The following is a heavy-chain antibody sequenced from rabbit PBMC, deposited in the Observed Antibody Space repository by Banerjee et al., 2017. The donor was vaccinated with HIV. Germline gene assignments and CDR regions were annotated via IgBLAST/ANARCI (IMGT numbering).Heavy chain of an antibody. Sequence: QSLEESGGGLVQPEGSLTLTCTASGFDFSYYYMSWVRQAPGKGLEWIACIYAGSSGSTYYASWANGRFTISLDNAQNTVFLQMTSLTAADTATYFCTRAAGYGGYGYSTGFTLWGQGTLVTVS. CDR3: TRAAGYGGYGYSTGFTL. D-gene: IGHD6-1*01. J-gene: IGHJ4*01. V-gene: IGHV1S40*01. CDR1: GFDFSYYY. CDR2: IYAGSSGST.